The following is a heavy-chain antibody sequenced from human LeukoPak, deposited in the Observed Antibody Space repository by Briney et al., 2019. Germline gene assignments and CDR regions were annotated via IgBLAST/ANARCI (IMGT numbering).Heavy chain of an antibody. CDR3: ATGVVGATTEHFDF. CDR2: FDPEEGET. J-gene: IGHJ4*02. D-gene: IGHD1-26*01. Sequence: ASVKVSCKVSGYTLTELSMHWVRQAPGKGLEWMGGFDPEEGETIYPQKFQGRVTMTEDTSTDTAYMELSSLRSEDTAMYYCATGVVGATTEHFDFWGQGTLVTVSS. CDR1: GYTLTELS. V-gene: IGHV1-24*01.